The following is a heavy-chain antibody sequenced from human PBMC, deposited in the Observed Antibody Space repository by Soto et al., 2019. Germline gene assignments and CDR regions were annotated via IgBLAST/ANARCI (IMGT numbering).Heavy chain of an antibody. D-gene: IGHD6-19*01. Sequence: EVQVVESGGGLVQPGGSLRLCCAVSGFALSRYWMSWVRQAPGKGLEWVANIKEDGSEKHYVDSVKGRFTISRDNAKNSLYLQMNSLRAEDTAVYYRAHVAVRVQGTLVTVSS. CDR1: GFALSRYW. J-gene: IGHJ4*02. V-gene: IGHV3-7*05. CDR3: AHVAV. CDR2: IKEDGSEK.